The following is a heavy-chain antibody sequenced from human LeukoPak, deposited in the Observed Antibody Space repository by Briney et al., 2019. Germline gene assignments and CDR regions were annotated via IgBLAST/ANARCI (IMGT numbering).Heavy chain of an antibody. CDR3: VRPDDNSFDF. V-gene: IGHV4-39*01. J-gene: IGHJ3*01. D-gene: IGHD3-9*01. Sequence: SETLSLTCSVSGGSLSSSSYYWGWIRQPPGRGLEWIGNIYETGSTNYNPSPKSRVTISVDTSKNQFSLKLSSVTAADTAVYYCVRPDDNSFDFWGQGTMVTVSS. CDR2: IYETGST. CDR1: GGSLSSSSYY.